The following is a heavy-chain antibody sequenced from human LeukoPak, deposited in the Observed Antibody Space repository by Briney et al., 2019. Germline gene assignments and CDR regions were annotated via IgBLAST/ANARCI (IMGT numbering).Heavy chain of an antibody. V-gene: IGHV3-33*01. D-gene: IGHD3-16*01. CDR1: GFTFSSYG. Sequence: GRSLRLSCAASGFTFSSYGMHWVRQAPGKGLEWVAVIWYDGSNKYYADSVKGRFTISRDNSKNTLYLQMNSLRTEDTAVYYCARMGGPYDYWGQGTLVTVSS. CDR3: ARMGGPYDY. J-gene: IGHJ4*02. CDR2: IWYDGSNK.